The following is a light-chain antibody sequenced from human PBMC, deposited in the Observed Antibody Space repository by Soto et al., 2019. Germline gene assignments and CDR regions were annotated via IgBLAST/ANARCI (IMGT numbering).Light chain of an antibody. V-gene: IGKV3-11*01. CDR2: DAS. Sequence: EIVLTQSPATLSLSPGDTATLSCRASESTSGYLAWYQQKPGQAPRLLIYDASNRATGIPARFSGSGSGTDFTLTISSLEPEDFAVYYCQQFSSYPLTFGGGTKVDIK. J-gene: IGKJ4*01. CDR3: QQFSSYPLT. CDR1: ESTSGY.